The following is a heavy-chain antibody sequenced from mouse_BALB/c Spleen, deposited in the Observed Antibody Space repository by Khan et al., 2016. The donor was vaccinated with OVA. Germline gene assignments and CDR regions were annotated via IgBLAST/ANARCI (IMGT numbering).Heavy chain of an antibody. D-gene: IGHD2-14*01. CDR1: GFTFSYYA. Sequence: EVELVDSGGGLVKPGGSLKLSCAASGFTFSYYAVSWVRQTPEKRLEWVATISSAGSYTYYPDSVKGRFIISRDNAKNSLYLQMYSLRSEDQAMYYWARRGYDEAYFDYWGQGTTLTVSS. V-gene: IGHV5-9-3*01. J-gene: IGHJ2*01. CDR3: ARRGYDEAYFDY. CDR2: ISSAGSYT.